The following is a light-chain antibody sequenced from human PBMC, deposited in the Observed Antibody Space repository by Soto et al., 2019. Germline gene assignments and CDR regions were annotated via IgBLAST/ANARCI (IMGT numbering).Light chain of an antibody. J-gene: IGKJ4*01. CDR2: GAS. CDR1: QSVGSK. V-gene: IGKV3-15*01. Sequence: EIVMTQSPATLSVSPGERATLSCRASQSVGSKLAWYQQKPGQAPRLLIYGASTRATGIPASFSGSGSGTEFTLTISSLQSEDFAVYYCQQYNSWPLTFGGGTKVEIK. CDR3: QQYNSWPLT.